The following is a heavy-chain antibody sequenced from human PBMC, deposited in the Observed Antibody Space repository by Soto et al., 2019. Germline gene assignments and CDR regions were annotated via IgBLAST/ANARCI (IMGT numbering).Heavy chain of an antibody. J-gene: IGHJ6*02. V-gene: IGHV1-69*13. D-gene: IGHD6-13*01. CDR3: ASMLAAAGTIGHYGMYV. CDR2: IIPIFGTA. Sequence: SVQVSCKASGGTFSSYAITWGRQAPGQGFEWMGGIIPIFGTANYAQKFQGRVTITADESTSTAYMELRSLRSEDTPVYYCASMLAAAGTIGHYGMYVWGQGTTVTVP. CDR1: GGTFSSYA.